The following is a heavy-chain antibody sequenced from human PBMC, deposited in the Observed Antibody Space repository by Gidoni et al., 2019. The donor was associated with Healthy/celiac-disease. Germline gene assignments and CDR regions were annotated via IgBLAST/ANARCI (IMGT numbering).Heavy chain of an antibody. CDR3: ARARTWGLPID. V-gene: IGHV3-13*04. CDR2: IGTAGDT. CDR1: GFTFSSYD. Sequence: EVQLVESGGGLVQPGGSLRLSCAASGFTFSSYDMHWVRQATGKGLEWVSAIGTAGDTYYPGSVKGRFTISRENAKNSLYLQMNSLRAGDTAVYYCARARTWGLPIDWGQGTLVTVSS. J-gene: IGHJ4*02. D-gene: IGHD3-16*01.